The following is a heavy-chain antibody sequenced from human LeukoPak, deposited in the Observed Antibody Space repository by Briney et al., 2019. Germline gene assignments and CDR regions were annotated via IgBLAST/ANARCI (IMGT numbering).Heavy chain of an antibody. D-gene: IGHD3-22*01. V-gene: IGHV1-8*01. J-gene: IGHJ4*02. CDR2: MNPNSGNT. CDR3: ARGRFYDSSGYYDY. CDR1: GYTFTGYD. Sequence: EASVKVSCKASGYTFTGYDINWVRQATGQGLEWMGWMNPNSGNTGYAQKFQGRVTMTRNTSISTAYMELSSLRSEDTAVYYCARGRFYDSSGYYDYWGQGTLVTVSS.